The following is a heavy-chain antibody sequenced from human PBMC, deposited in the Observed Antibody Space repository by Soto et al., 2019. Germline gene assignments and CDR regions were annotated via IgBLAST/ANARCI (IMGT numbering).Heavy chain of an antibody. V-gene: IGHV4-30-4*01. CDR2: IYYSGST. CDR3: ARFATTVTTNWFDP. D-gene: IGHD4-17*01. J-gene: IGHJ5*02. CDR1: GGSISSGDYY. Sequence: PSETLSLTCTVSGGSISSGDYYWSGIRQPPGKGLEWIGYIYYSGSTYYNPSLKSRVTISVDTSKNQFALKLSSVTAADTAVYYCARFATTVTTNWFDPWGQGTLVTVSS.